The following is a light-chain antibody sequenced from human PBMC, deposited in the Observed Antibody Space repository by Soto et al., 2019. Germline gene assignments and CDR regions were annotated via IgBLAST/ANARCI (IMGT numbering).Light chain of an antibody. CDR3: SSYPSSSTVV. CDR2: DVT. V-gene: IGLV2-14*03. J-gene: IGLJ3*02. Sequence: QSALTQPASVSGSPGQSITISCTGTSSDVGGYNYVSWYQQHPGKAPKLMIYDVTNRPSGVSDRFSGSKSVNTASLTISGLQAEDEAEYYCSSYPSSSTVVFGGGPKLTVL. CDR1: SSDVGGYNY.